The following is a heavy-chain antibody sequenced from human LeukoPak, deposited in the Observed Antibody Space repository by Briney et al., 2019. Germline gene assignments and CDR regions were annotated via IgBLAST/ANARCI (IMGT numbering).Heavy chain of an antibody. V-gene: IGHV4-34*01. CDR3: ARGRVVPAFTYYYGMDV. Sequence: PSETLSLTCAVSGGSFSGYYWSLIRQPPGTGLEWLGRINPSGSTNYNPSLKSRVTLSVDTSKNQFSLELSSVTAADTAVYYCARGRVVPAFTYYYGMDVWGQGTTVTVSS. CDR1: GGSFSGYY. J-gene: IGHJ6*02. CDR2: INPSGST. D-gene: IGHD2-2*01.